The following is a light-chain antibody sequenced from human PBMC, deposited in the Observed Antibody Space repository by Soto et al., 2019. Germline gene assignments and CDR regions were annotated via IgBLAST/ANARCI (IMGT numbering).Light chain of an antibody. Sequence: DIQMTQSPSTLSASVGDRVTITCRASQSISSWLAWYQQKPGKAPNLLIYKASYLESGVPSRFSGSGSGTDFTLTISRLEPEDFAVYYCQQYGSSPYTFGQGTKLEIK. J-gene: IGKJ2*01. CDR3: QQYGSSPYT. CDR1: QSISSW. V-gene: IGKV1-5*03. CDR2: KAS.